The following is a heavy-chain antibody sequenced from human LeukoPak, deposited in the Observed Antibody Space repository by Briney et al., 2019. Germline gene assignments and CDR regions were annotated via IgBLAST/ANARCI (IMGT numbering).Heavy chain of an antibody. CDR2: IIPIFGST. D-gene: IGHD1-26*01. V-gene: IGHV1-69*05. J-gene: IGHJ6*03. Sequence: GASVKVSRNASGDIFNSYSVSWVRQAPGQGLEWMGGIIPIFGSTNYAQKFQGRVTITTDQSTRTAYMKLNSLSSDDTAVYYCARVGRSRGSLPNSYYYMDVWGKGTTVTVSS. CDR1: GDIFNSYS. CDR3: ARVGRSRGSLPNSYYYMDV.